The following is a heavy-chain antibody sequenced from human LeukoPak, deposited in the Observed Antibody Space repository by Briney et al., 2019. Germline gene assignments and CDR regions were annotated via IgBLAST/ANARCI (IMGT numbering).Heavy chain of an antibody. J-gene: IGHJ4*02. CDR3: VKDSNYDFWSGYYKGFDN. Sequence: GGSLRLSCAASGFTSGFTFDDYGMNWVRQVPGKGLEWVSGISRDGDRTGYADSVQGRFTISRENSRNSLHLQMNSLRVEDTAFYYCVKDSNYDFWSGYYKGFDNWGQGTLVTVSS. CDR1: GFTFDDYG. D-gene: IGHD3-3*01. CDR2: ISRDGDRT. V-gene: IGHV3-20*04.